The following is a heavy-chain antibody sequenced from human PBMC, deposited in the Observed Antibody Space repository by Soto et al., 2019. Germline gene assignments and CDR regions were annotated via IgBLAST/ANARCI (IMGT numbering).Heavy chain of an antibody. CDR3: AREPSGSYYYYYYYGMDV. CDR1: GFTFSSYS. CDR2: ISSSSSTI. V-gene: IGHV3-48*02. D-gene: IGHD3-10*01. J-gene: IGHJ6*02. Sequence: PGGSVRLSCAASGFTFSSYSMNWVRQAPGKGLEWVSYISSSSSTIYYADSVKGRFTISRDNAKNSLYLQMNSLRDEDTAVYYCAREPSGSYYYYYYYGMDVWGQGTTVTVSS.